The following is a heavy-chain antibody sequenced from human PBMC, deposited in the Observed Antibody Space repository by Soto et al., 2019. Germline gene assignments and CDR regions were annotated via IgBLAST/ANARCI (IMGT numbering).Heavy chain of an antibody. Sequence: SETLSLTCTVSGGSISSYYWSWIRQPPGKGLEWIGYIYYSGGTNYNPSLKSRVTISVDTSKNQFSLKLSSVTAADTAVYYCAKGPYYDFWSGYPTYYYMDVWGQGTTVTVSS. CDR1: GGSISSYY. D-gene: IGHD3-3*01. CDR3: AKGPYYDFWSGYPTYYYMDV. V-gene: IGHV4-59*08. J-gene: IGHJ6*03. CDR2: IYYSGGT.